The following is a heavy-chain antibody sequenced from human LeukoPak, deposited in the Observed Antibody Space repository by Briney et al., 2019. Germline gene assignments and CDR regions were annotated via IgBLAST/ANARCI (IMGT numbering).Heavy chain of an antibody. D-gene: IGHD5-18*01. Sequence: SETLSLTCTVSGGSISSYYWSWIRQPPGKGLEWTGYIYNSGITNYNPSLKSRVTISVDTSKNQFSLKLSSVTAADTAVYYCARWDTAMVTFDYWGQGTLVTVSS. J-gene: IGHJ4*02. CDR1: GGSISSYY. CDR2: IYNSGIT. V-gene: IGHV4-59*01. CDR3: ARWDTAMVTFDY.